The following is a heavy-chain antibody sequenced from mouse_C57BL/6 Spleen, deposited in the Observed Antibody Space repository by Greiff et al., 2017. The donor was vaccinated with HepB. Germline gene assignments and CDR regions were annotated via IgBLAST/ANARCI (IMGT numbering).Heavy chain of an antibody. D-gene: IGHD1-1*01. CDR1: GYTFTSYG. CDR2: MYPRSGNT. CDR3: ARGTTVVAGDAMDY. J-gene: IGHJ4*01. Sequence: QVQLKESGAELARPGASVKLSCKASGYTFTSYGISWVKQRTGQGLEWIGEMYPRSGNTYYNEKFKGKATLTADKSSSTAYMELRSLTSEDSAVYFCARGTTVVAGDAMDYWGQGTSVTVSS. V-gene: IGHV1-81*01.